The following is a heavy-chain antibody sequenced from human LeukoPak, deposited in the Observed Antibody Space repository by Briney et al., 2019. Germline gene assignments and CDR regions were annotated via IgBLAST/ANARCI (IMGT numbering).Heavy chain of an antibody. CDR2: ISSSSSYI. D-gene: IGHD3-3*01. J-gene: IGHJ6*03. Sequence: GGSLRLSCAASGFTFSSYGMHWVRQAPGKGLEWVSSISSSSSYIYYADSVKGRFTISRDNAKNSLYLQMNSLRAEDTAVYYCARDQGVTIFGVVTQPYYYYYYMDVWGKGTTVTVSS. CDR1: GFTFSSYG. CDR3: ARDQGVTIFGVVTQPYYYYYYMDV. V-gene: IGHV3-21*01.